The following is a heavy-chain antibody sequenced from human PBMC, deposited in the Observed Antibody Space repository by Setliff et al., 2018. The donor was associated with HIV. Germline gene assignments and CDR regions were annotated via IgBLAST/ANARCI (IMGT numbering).Heavy chain of an antibody. J-gene: IGHJ4*02. CDR2: IYYSGTT. Sequence: PSETLSLTCTVSAGSIRSSTYYWAWIRQPPGKGLEWIGTIYYSGTTYYNPSLKSRLTISVDTSKSQFSLTLTSVTAADTAVYYCARQMPIPGIAITPVDYWGQGALVTVSS. V-gene: IGHV4-39*01. D-gene: IGHD5-12*01. CDR3: ARQMPIPGIAITPVDY. CDR1: AGSIRSSTYY.